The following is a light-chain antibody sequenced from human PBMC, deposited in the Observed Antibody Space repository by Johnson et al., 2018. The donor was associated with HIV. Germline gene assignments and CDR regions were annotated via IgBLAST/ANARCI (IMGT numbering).Light chain of an antibody. CDR3: GTWDSSLSAYV. Sequence: QSVLTQPPSVSAAAGQKVTISCSGTYSNIEHNYVSWYQQLPGTAPKLLIYGTTKRPSGIPDRFSGSKSGTSTTLAITGLQAGDEADYYCGTWDSSLSAYVFGTGTKVTVL. CDR1: YSNIEHNY. V-gene: IGLV1-51*01. CDR2: GTT. J-gene: IGLJ1*01.